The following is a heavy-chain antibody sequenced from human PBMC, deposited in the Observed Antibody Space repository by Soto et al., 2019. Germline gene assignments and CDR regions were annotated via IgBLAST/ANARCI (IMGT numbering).Heavy chain of an antibody. CDR1: GGSFSGYY. J-gene: IGHJ4*02. V-gene: IGHV4-34*01. D-gene: IGHD1-26*01. Sequence: QVQLQQWGAGLLKPSETLSLTCAVYGGSFSGYYWSWIRQPPGKGLEWIGEINHSGSTNYNPSLKSRVTISVDTSKNQFPLKLSSVTAADTAVYYCARGKGKWKGANDYWGQGTLVTVSS. CDR2: INHSGST. CDR3: ARGKGKWKGANDY.